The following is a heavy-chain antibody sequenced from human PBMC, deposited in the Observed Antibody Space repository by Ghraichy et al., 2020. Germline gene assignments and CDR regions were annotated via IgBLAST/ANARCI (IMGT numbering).Heavy chain of an antibody. CDR2: ISSDSSTV. Sequence: GGSLRLSCAASGFTFSGYRMNWVRQAPGKGLEWVSYISSDSSTVYYADSVRGRFTISRDNGKNSLCLQMNSLRDEDTAVYYCARVNLNPTLDGHGLDVWGQGTTVTVSS. J-gene: IGHJ6*02. CDR1: GFTFSGYR. CDR3: ARVNLNPTLDGHGLDV. V-gene: IGHV3-48*02. D-gene: IGHD4-23*01.